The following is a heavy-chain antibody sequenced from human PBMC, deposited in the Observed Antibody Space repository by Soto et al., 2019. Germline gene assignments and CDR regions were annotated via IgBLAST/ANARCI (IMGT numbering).Heavy chain of an antibody. CDR1: GYTLTELS. CDR3: QRDRSIVGASDFDY. D-gene: IGHD1-26*01. J-gene: IGHJ4*02. V-gene: IGHV1-18*01. CDR2: ISAYNGNT. Sequence: ASVKFSCRVSGYTLTELSMHWVRQAPGKGLEWMGWISAYNGNTNYAQKLQGRVTMTTDTSTSTAYMELRSLRADDTAVYYCQRDRSIVGASDFDYWGQGTLVTVSS.